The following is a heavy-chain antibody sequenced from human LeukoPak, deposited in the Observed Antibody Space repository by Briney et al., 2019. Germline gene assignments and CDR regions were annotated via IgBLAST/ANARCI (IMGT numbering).Heavy chain of an antibody. V-gene: IGHV7-4-1*02. J-gene: IGHJ4*02. CDR3: ARDPGYYDSSGYYGEGDY. CDR2: INTNTGNP. D-gene: IGHD3-22*01. CDR1: GYTFTSYA. Sequence: ASVKVSCKASGYTFTSYAMNWVRRAPGQGLEWMGWINTNTGNPTYAQGFTGRFVFSLDTSVSTAYLQISSLKAEDTAVYYCARDPGYYDSSGYYGEGDYWGQGTLVTVSS.